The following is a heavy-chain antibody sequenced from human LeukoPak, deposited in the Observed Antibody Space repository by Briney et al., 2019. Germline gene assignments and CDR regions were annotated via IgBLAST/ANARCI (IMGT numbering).Heavy chain of an antibody. D-gene: IGHD2/OR15-2a*01. V-gene: IGHV4-59*12. J-gene: IGHJ4*02. CDR1: GDSISSYY. Sequence: PSETLSLTCTVSGDSISSYYWSWIRQPPGKGLEWIGSIYYSGSTYYNPSLKSRVTISVDTSKNQFSLKLSSVTAADTAVYYCARGRISARSPFDYWGQGTLVTVSS. CDR2: IYYSGST. CDR3: ARGRISARSPFDY.